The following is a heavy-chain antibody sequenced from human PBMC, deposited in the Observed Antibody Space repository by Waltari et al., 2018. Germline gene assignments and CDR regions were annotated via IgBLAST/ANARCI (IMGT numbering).Heavy chain of an antibody. CDR3: AKKGGFISGGMDV. CDR1: GFPFRRYA. D-gene: IGHD3-10*01. CDR2: ISGSGGST. V-gene: IGHV3-23*01. Sequence: QLLESGGGLVQPGGSLRLPCAAPGFPFRRYAMSWARQAPGKGLEWVSGISGSGGSTYYADSVKGRFTISRDISKNTLFLQMNSLRAEDTAVYYCAKKGGFISGGMDVWGQGTTVTVSS. J-gene: IGHJ6*02.